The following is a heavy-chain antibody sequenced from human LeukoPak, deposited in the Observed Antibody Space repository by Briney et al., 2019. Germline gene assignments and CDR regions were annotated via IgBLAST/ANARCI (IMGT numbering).Heavy chain of an antibody. D-gene: IGHD3-10*01. CDR3: ARDLRITTNPWSIKAFDI. J-gene: IGHJ3*02. CDR1: GGSISSGGYY. Sequence: SETLSLTCTVSGGSISSGGYYWSWIRQHPGKGLEWIGYIYYSGSTYYNPSLKSRVTISVDTSKNQFSLKLSSVTAADTAVYYCARDLRITTNPWSIKAFDIWGQGTMVTVSS. CDR2: IYYSGST. V-gene: IGHV4-31*03.